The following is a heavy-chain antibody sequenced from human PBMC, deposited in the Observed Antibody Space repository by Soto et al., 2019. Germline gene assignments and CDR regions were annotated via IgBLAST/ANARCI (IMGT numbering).Heavy chain of an antibody. D-gene: IGHD3-22*01. CDR3: GGKNYDSSGYFDY. J-gene: IGHJ4*02. Sequence: SETLSLTCTVSGGSISSYYWSWIRQPPGKGLEWIGYIYYSGSTNYNPSLKSRVTVSVDTSKNQFSLKLSSVTAADTAVYYCGGKNYDSSGYFDYWGQGTLVTVSS. CDR2: IYYSGST. CDR1: GGSISSYY. V-gene: IGHV4-59*01.